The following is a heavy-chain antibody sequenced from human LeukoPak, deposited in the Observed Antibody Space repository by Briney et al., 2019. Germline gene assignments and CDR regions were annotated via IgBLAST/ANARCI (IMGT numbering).Heavy chain of an antibody. D-gene: IGHD6-19*01. CDR2: IYYSGST. J-gene: IGHJ6*03. V-gene: IGHV4-39*07. CDR3: ARGQWLDSFESYYYYMDV. CDR1: GGSISSSSYY. Sequence: SETLSLTCTVSGGSISSSSYYWGWIRQPPGKGLEWIGSIYYSGSTYYNPSLKSRVTISVDTSKNQFSLKLSSVTAADTAVYYCARGQWLDSFESYYYYMDVWGKGTTVTISS.